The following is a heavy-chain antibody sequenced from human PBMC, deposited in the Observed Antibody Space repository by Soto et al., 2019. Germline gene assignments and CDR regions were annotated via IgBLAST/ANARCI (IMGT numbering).Heavy chain of an antibody. Sequence: PGGSLRLSCVASGFTVSSNYMSWVRQAPGKGLEWVSVIYTGGNTYYADSAKGRFTISRDNSKNTLYLQMNSLRAEDTAVYYCARGLYYCSGGSCYEDYYYGMDVWGQGTTVTVSS. CDR1: GFTVSSNY. D-gene: IGHD2-15*01. CDR3: ARGLYYCSGGSCYEDYYYGMDV. J-gene: IGHJ6*02. V-gene: IGHV3-53*01. CDR2: IYTGGNT.